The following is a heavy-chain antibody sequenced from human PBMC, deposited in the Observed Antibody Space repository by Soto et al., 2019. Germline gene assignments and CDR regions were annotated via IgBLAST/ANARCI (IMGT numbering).Heavy chain of an antibody. CDR1: GYTFTTYD. D-gene: IGHD1-20*01. J-gene: IGHJ5*02. CDR2: VNPSSGNT. CDR3: ARASMYIWNDH. Sequence: QVQLVQSGAEVKRPGASVKVSCEASGYTFTTYDINWVRQASGQGLEWMGCVNPSSGNTVYAQKFHGRVTMTRDTSMSTAYMELSSLKSDDTAIYSCARASMYIWNDHWGQGTLVTVSS. V-gene: IGHV1-8*01.